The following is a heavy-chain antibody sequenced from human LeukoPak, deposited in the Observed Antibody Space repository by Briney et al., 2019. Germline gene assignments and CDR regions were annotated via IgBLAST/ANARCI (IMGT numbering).Heavy chain of an antibody. V-gene: IGHV3-7*01. D-gene: IGHD2-15*01. CDR1: GFTFSSYW. CDR2: IKKDGSEK. CDR3: AREVALVVVVAATPHYYYYMDV. J-gene: IGHJ6*03. Sequence: PGGSLRLSCAASGFTFSSYWMSWVRQAPGKGLEWVANIKKDGSEKYYVDSVKGRFTISRDNAKTSLYLQMNSLRAEDTAVYYCAREVALVVVVAATPHYYYYMDVWGKGTTVTISS.